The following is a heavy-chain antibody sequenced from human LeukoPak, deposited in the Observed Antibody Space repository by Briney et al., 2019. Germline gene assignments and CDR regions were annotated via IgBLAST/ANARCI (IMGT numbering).Heavy chain of an antibody. CDR3: AKAGSYYDTLHDA. CDR2: IYYSGST. Sequence: SETLSLTCTVSGGSISSGGYYWSWIRQHPGKGLEWIGYIYYSGSTYYNPSLKSRVTISVDTSKNQFSLKLSSVTAADTAVYYCAKAGSYYDTLHDAWGQGTLVTVSS. D-gene: IGHD3-22*01. V-gene: IGHV4-31*03. J-gene: IGHJ5*02. CDR1: GGSISSGGYY.